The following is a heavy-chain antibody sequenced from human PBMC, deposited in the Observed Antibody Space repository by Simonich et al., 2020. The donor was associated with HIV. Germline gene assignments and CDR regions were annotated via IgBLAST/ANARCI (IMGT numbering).Heavy chain of an antibody. V-gene: IGHV4-34*01. CDR3: ARRHPTTVTTPYFDY. CDR2: INHRGRT. D-gene: IGHD4-17*01. J-gene: IGHJ4*02. CDR1: GGSFSGYY. Sequence: QVQLQQWGAGLLKPSETLSLTCAVYGGSFSGYYWSWIPQPPGKGLEWIGEINHRGRTNYNPSLKRRVTISVDTSKNQFSLKLSSVTAADTAVYYCARRHPTTVTTPYFDYWGQGTLVTVSS.